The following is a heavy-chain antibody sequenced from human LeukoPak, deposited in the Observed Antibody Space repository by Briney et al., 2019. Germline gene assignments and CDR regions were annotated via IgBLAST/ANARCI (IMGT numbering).Heavy chain of an antibody. CDR3: AKVGGHTYGWDVYGMHV. CDR2: ISYDGSNK. J-gene: IGHJ6*02. Sequence: PGRSLRLPCAASGFTFTTYGIHWVRQAPGKGLEWVAVISYDGSNKYYADSVKGRFTISRDNSKNTLYLQMNSLRPEDTAVYYCAKVGGHTYGWDVYGMHVWGQGTTVTVSS. V-gene: IGHV3-30*18. CDR1: GFTFTTYG. D-gene: IGHD2-8*01.